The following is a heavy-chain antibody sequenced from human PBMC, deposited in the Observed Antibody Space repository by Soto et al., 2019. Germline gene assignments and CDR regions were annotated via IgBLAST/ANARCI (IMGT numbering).Heavy chain of an antibody. CDR3: AKEPRKVLSPYYFYY. J-gene: IGHJ4*02. D-gene: IGHD3-10*01. Sequence: GGSLRLSCAASGFTFSSYAMSWVRQAPGKGLEWVSVISGSGGSTYYADSVKGRFTISRDNSKNTLYLQMNSLRAEDTAVYYCAKEPRKVLSPYYFYYWGQGTLVTVSS. CDR1: GFTFSSYA. V-gene: IGHV3-23*01. CDR2: ISGSGGST.